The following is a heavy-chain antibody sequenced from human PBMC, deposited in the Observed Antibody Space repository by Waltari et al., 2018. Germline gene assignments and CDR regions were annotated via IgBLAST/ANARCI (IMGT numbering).Heavy chain of an antibody. J-gene: IGHJ6*02. CDR2: ISSSSSTI. CDR3: ARDHDYPSMDV. V-gene: IGHV3-48*01. Sequence: EVQLVESVGGWVQPGGSLRLSCAACGFTFSSYHMTLVGQAQGKGLEWVSYISSSSSTIYYADSVKGRLTISRDNAKNSLYLQMNSLRAEDTAVYYCARDHDYPSMDVWGQGTTVTVSS. D-gene: IGHD4-17*01. CDR1: GFTFSSYH.